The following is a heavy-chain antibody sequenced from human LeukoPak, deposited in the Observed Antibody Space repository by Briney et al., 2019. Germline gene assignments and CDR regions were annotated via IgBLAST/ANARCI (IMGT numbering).Heavy chain of an antibody. Sequence: SETLSLTCTVSGGSISSYYWSWIRQSPGKGLEWIGHISHSGSTKYNSSLKSRTIISSDTSKNQFSLKLSSVTAADTAPYCCARLRDGDYGGYFDYWGQGTLVTASS. CDR2: ISHSGST. J-gene: IGHJ4*02. CDR3: ARLRDGDYGGYFDY. V-gene: IGHV4-59*08. D-gene: IGHD4-23*01. CDR1: GGSISSYY.